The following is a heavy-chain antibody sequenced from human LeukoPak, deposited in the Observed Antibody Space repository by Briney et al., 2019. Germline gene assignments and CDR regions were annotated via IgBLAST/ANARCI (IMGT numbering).Heavy chain of an antibody. CDR1: RYTFTSYD. D-gene: IGHD3-10*01. J-gene: IGHJ4*02. CDR2: MNPNTGRT. CDR3: ARLSQTPDYYTLGGYYYLGF. Sequence: ASVKVSCKASRYTFTSYDINWVREAAGQGLEWMGWMNPNTGRTGYDQKFQGRITMTRDTSINTAYMELTNLRSEDTAIYYCARLSQTPDYYTLGGYYYLGFWGQGTPVTVSS. V-gene: IGHV1-8*01.